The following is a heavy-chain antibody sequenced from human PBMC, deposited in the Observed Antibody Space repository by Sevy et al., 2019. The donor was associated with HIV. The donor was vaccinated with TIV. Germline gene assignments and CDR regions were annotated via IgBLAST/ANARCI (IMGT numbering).Heavy chain of an antibody. CDR2: IFYSGSP. Sequence: SETLSLTCTVSSGSISSSTYYWAWIRQPPGKGLEWIGSIFYSGSPYYSPSLQSRLTISVDTSKNQFSLKLSSVTAADTAVYYCASHNYSDRSGYYYPVWFDYWGRGTLVTVSS. J-gene: IGHJ4*02. CDR1: SGSISSSTYY. CDR3: ASHNYSDRSGYYYPVWFDY. D-gene: IGHD3-22*01. V-gene: IGHV4-39*01.